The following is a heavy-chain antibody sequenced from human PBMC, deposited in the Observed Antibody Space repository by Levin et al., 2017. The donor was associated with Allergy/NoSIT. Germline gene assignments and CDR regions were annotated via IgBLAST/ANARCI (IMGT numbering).Heavy chain of an antibody. CDR3: ARAVDSRWSAYYYYGMDV. D-gene: IGHD2-15*01. CDR2: ISSSSSTI. Sequence: GGSLRLSCAASGFTFSSYSMNWVRQAPGKGLEWVSYISSSSSTIYYADSVKGRFTISRDNAKNSLYLQMNSLRDEDTAVYYCARAVDSRWSAYYYYGMDVWGQGTTVTVSS. J-gene: IGHJ6*02. CDR1: GFTFSSYS. V-gene: IGHV3-48*02.